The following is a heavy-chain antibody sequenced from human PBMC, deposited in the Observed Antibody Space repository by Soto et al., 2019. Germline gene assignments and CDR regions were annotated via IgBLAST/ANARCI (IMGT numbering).Heavy chain of an antibody. D-gene: IGHD2-15*01. CDR2: IIPIFGTA. CDR3: ARDINDIVVVVAATDYYGMDV. CDR1: GGTFSSYA. J-gene: IGHJ6*02. V-gene: IGHV1-69*13. Sequence: SVKVSCKASGGTFSSYAISWVRQAPGQGLEWMGGIIPIFGTANYAQKFQDRVTITADESTSTAYMELSSLRSEDTAVYYCARDINDIVVVVAATDYYGMDVWGQGTTVTVSS.